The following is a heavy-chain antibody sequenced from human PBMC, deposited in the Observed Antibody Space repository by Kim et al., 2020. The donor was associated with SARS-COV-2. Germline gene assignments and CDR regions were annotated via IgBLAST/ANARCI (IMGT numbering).Heavy chain of an antibody. CDR3: ARGSGSYGFDS. CDR2: INADRSVI. Sequence: GGSLRLSCAASGFTFSSHWMHWVRQAPGKGPVWVSRINADRSVIEYAASVKGRFTISRDNAKSTLDLQMNSLRPEDMAVYYCARGSGSYGFDSWGQG. V-gene: IGHV3-74*01. D-gene: IGHD1-26*01. CDR1: GFTFSSHW. J-gene: IGHJ4*02.